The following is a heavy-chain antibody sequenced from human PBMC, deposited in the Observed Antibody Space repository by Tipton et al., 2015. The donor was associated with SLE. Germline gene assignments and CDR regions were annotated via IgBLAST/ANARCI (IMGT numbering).Heavy chain of an antibody. CDR1: GGSFSGYY. D-gene: IGHD3-10*01. CDR3: ARDWVGFDH. J-gene: IGHJ4*02. V-gene: IGHV4-34*01. Sequence: TLSLTCAVYGGSFSGYYWSWTRQPPGKGLEWIGEINHSGGTNYNPSLKSRVTISVDTSKNQFSLRLNSVTAADTAVYYCARDWVGFDHWGQGTLVTVSS. CDR2: INHSGGT.